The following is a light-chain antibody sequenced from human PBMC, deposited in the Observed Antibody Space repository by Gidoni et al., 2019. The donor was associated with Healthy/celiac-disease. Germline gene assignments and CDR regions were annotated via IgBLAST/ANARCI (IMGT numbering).Light chain of an antibody. CDR1: QGISSY. J-gene: IGKJ1*01. CDR2: AAS. CDR3: QQYYSYPPWT. Sequence: AIRMTQSPSSFSASTGDRVTITCRASQGISSYLAWYQQKPGKAHKLLIYAASTLQSGVPSLFSGSGSGTDFTLTIICLQSEDFATYYCQQYYSYPPWTFGQGTKVEIK. V-gene: IGKV1-8*01.